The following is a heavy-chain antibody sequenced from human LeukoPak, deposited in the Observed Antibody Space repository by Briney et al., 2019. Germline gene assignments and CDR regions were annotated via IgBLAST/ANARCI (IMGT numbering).Heavy chain of an antibody. J-gene: IGHJ4*02. CDR1: GFTFNSYA. D-gene: IGHD6-19*01. Sequence: GGSLRLSCAASGFTFNSYAISWVRQAPGKGLEWVSGLSGSGGSTNYADSVKGRFTISRDNSKNTVYLQMNSLRAEDTAVYYCAKVRWDNSGWYYLDSWGQGTLVTVSS. CDR2: LSGSGGST. CDR3: AKVRWDNSGWYYLDS. V-gene: IGHV3-23*01.